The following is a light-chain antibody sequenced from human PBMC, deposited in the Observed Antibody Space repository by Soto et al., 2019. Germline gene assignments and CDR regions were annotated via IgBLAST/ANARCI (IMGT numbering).Light chain of an antibody. CDR1: QSVTSNY. Sequence: EVVLTPSPGTLSLSPGESATLSCRASQSVTSNYLAWYQQKAGQAPRLLIYAVSSRATGIPNRFSGSGSGTDFTLTIRRLEAEDFAVYYCQQYGGVPFTFGPGTKVAIK. J-gene: IGKJ3*01. V-gene: IGKV3-20*01. CDR3: QQYGGVPFT. CDR2: AVS.